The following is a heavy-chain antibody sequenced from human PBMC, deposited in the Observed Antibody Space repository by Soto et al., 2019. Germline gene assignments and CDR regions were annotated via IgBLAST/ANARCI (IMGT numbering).Heavy chain of an antibody. CDR2: INPSGGST. D-gene: IGHD6-6*01. CDR3: ERARSIAARPLAIDP. V-gene: IGHV1-46*01. Sequence: ASVKVSCKASGYTFTSYYMHWVRQAPGQGLEGMGIINPSGGSTSYAQKFQGRVTMTRDTSTSTVYMELSSLRSEDTAVYYCERARSIAARPLAIDPWGKGNL. CDR1: GYTFTSYY. J-gene: IGHJ5*02.